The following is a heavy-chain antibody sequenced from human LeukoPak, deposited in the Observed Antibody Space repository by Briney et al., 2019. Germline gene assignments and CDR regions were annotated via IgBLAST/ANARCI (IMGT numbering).Heavy chain of an antibody. CDR3: AKDLGYDYVWGEGNLYDY. J-gene: IGHJ4*02. D-gene: IGHD3-16*01. Sequence: GGSLRLSCAASGFTFRSYGMSWVRQVPGKGLEWVSVISGSGRKTDYADSVKGRFTISGDNSKNTMYLLMNSLRVEDTAEYYCAKDLGYDYVWGEGNLYDYWGQGILVTVSS. CDR2: ISGSGRKT. CDR1: GFTFRSYG. V-gene: IGHV3-23*01.